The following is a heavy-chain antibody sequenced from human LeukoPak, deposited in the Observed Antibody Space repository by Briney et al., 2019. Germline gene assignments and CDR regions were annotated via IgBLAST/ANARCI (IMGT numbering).Heavy chain of an antibody. CDR1: GFIFSSYE. D-gene: IGHD6-19*01. Sequence: GGSLRLSCAASGFIFSSYEMNWVRQAPGKGLEWVSYISSGGGTIYYADSVKGRFTVSRDNGKYSLYLQMNSLRAEDTAVYYCASLPSSGWYVSGNDFWGQGTLVTVSA. V-gene: IGHV3-48*03. CDR2: ISSGGGTI. CDR3: ASLPSSGWYVSGNDF. J-gene: IGHJ4*02.